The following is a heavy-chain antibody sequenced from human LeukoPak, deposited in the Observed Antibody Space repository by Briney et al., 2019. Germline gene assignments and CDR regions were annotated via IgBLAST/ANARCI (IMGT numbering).Heavy chain of an antibody. CDR2: MNPNSGNT. J-gene: IGHJ5*02. Sequence: GASVKVSCKASGYTFTSYDINWVRQATGQGLEWMGWMNPNSGNTGYAQKFQGRVTMTRNTPISTAYMELSSLRSEDTAVYYCARGRRRALIAAAYWFDPWGQGTLVTVSS. CDR1: GYTFTSYD. CDR3: ARGRRRALIAAAYWFDP. V-gene: IGHV1-8*01. D-gene: IGHD6-13*01.